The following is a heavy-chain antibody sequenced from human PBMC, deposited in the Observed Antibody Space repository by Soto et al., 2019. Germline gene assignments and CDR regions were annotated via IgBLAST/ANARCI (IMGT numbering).Heavy chain of an antibody. J-gene: IGHJ5*02. V-gene: IGHV4-59*08. CDR3: ARLDITMVRGVVKDGWFDT. D-gene: IGHD3-10*01. CDR1: GASINNYY. Sequence: PSETLSLTCTVSGASINNYYWSWIRQPPGKGLEWIAYIFQSVSTSYNPSLQSRVTISLDTSNNRCSLKLSSVTAADTAVYYFARLDITMVRGVVKDGWFDTWGPGTLVTVSS. CDR2: IFQSVST.